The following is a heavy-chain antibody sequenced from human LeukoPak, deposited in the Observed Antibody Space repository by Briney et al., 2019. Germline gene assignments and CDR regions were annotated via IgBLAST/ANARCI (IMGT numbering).Heavy chain of an antibody. D-gene: IGHD6-6*01. CDR1: GFTFSSYG. CDR3: VKASSSSPQYNWFDA. J-gene: IGHJ5*02. Sequence: GGSLRLSCAASGFTFSSYGMHWVRQAPGKGLEWVAVIWYDGSNKYYADSVKGRFTISRDNSKNTLYLQMNSLRAEDTALYYCVKASSSSPQYNWFDAWGQGTLVTVSS. V-gene: IGHV3-33*06. CDR2: IWYDGSNK.